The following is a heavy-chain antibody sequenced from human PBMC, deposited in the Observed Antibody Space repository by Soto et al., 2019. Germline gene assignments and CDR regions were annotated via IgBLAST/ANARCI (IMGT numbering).Heavy chain of an antibody. CDR3: AIHCQSRIVRDTFDS. D-gene: IGHD3-22*01. Sequence: ASVKVSCQSSGYTFTHYAMHWVLQAPGQGLEWLGWINTDNGNTAFSQKFQGRVSITMDTSASTAYVDLSSLISEDTAVYYCAIHCQSRIVRDTFDSWAKGTLVTVSS. J-gene: IGHJ3*02. V-gene: IGHV1-3*04. CDR1: GYTFTHYA. CDR2: INTDNGNT.